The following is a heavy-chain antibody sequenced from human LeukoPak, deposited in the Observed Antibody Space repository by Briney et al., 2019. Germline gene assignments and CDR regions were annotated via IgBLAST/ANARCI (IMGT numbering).Heavy chain of an antibody. CDR1: GFTFSKYG. D-gene: IGHD5-12*01. J-gene: IGHJ4*02. CDR2: IWYDGRTK. CDR3: ARDFEYSSSTGVY. Sequence: PGGSQRLSCAASGFTFSKYGIHWVRQAPGKGLEWVAVIWYDGRTKYYADSVKGRFTISRDNSKNTLYLQMNSLRAEDTAVYYCARDFEYSSSTGVYWGQGTLVTVSS. V-gene: IGHV3-33*01.